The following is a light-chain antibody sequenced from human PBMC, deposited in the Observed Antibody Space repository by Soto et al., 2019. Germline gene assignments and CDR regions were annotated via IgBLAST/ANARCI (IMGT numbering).Light chain of an antibody. CDR2: DAS. Sequence: DILMTQSPDSLAVSLGERATINCKSSQSVLYSSNNKNYLAWYQQKPGQAPRLLIYDASSRATGIPDRFSGGGSGTDFTLTISRLEPEDFAVYYCQQFSSYPLTFGGGTKVDIK. CDR3: QQFSSYPLT. CDR1: QSVLYSSNNKNY. J-gene: IGKJ4*01. V-gene: IGKV4-1*01.